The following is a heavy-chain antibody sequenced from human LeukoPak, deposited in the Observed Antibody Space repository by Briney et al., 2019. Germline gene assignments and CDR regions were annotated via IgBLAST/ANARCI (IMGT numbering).Heavy chain of an antibody. D-gene: IGHD1-14*01. CDR3: ARVTTTPRYYYYGMDV. V-gene: IGHV4-59*12. CDR1: GGSISSYY. J-gene: IGHJ6*02. CDR2: IYYSGST. Sequence: SETLSLTCTVSGGSISSYYWSWIRQPPGKGLEWIGYIYYSGSTNYNPSLKSRVTISVDTSKNQFSLKLSSVTAADTAVYYCARVTTTPRYYYYGMDVWGQGTTVTVSS.